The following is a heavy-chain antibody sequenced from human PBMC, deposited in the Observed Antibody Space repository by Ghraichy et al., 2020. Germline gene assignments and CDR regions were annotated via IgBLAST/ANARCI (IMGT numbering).Heavy chain of an antibody. CDR1: GDSVGSSASH. J-gene: IGHJ5*01. D-gene: IGHD1-26*01. Sequence: SQTLSRTCSVFGDSVGSSASHWGWIRQTPGEGLEWIGSIYYNGNTYYNPSLKSRVTISIDTSKNHFSLNLRSVTAADTAVYYCARDRHSERSGRFDSWGQGTLVTVSS. CDR2: IYYNGNT. V-gene: IGHV4-39*07. CDR3: ARDRHSERSGRFDS.